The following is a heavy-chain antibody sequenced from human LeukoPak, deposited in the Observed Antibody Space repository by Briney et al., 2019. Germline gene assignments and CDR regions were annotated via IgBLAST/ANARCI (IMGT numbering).Heavy chain of an antibody. J-gene: IGHJ6*03. Sequence: SETLSLTCTVSGGSISSSSYYWGWIRQPPGKGLEWIGSIYYSGSTYYSPSLKSRVTISVDTSKNQFSLKLSSVTAADTAVYYCARLTPNLRGLYYYYYYYMDVWGKGTTVTVSS. D-gene: IGHD4-17*01. CDR2: IYYSGST. CDR3: ARLTPNLRGLYYYYYYYMDV. V-gene: IGHV4-39*01. CDR1: GGSISSSSYY.